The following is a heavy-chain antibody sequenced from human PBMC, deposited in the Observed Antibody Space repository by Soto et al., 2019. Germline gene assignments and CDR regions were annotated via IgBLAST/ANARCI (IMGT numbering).Heavy chain of an antibody. CDR3: ARDFRPGTGTTGGWFDP. J-gene: IGHJ5*02. V-gene: IGHV1-18*01. Sequence: QVQLVQSGAEVKKPGASVTVYCKASGYTFTRYGISWVRPSPGQGLEWMGWISAYNGNTNYAQKLQGRVTMTTDTSTSTAYMELRRLRSDDTAVYYCARDFRPGTGTTGGWFDPWGQGTLVTVSS. D-gene: IGHD1-7*01. CDR2: ISAYNGNT. CDR1: GYTFTRYG.